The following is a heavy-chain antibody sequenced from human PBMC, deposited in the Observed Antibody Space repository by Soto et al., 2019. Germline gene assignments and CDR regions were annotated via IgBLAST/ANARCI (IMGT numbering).Heavy chain of an antibody. CDR3: AKSRYSDSSGDFYDY. CDR1: AFTFNNYA. CDR2: IGGSGRTT. Sequence: PGGSLRPSCAASAFTFNNYAMSWVRQAPGKGLEWVSGIGGSGRTTYYADSVKGRFTISRDNSNNTLFLQMNSLRAEDTAVYYCAKSRYSDSSGDFYDYWGQGTLVTVS. J-gene: IGHJ4*02. D-gene: IGHD3-22*01. V-gene: IGHV3-23*01.